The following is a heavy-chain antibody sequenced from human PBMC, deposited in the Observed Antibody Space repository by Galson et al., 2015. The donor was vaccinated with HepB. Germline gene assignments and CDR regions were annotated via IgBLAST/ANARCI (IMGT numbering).Heavy chain of an antibody. J-gene: IGHJ4*02. Sequence: SLRLSCAASGFIIRNYGMSWVRQAPGKGLEWVSTINDDGRNTHYADNVRGRFTISKDTSANTLYLHMNSLRADDTAVYYCTKGDGGYYEIDYWGQGALVSVSS. CDR2: INDDGRNT. CDR3: TKGDGGYYEIDY. V-gene: IGHV3-23*01. D-gene: IGHD1-26*01. CDR1: GFIIRNYG.